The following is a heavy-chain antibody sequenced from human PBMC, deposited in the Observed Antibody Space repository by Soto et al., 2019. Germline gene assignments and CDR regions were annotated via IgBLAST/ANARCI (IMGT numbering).Heavy chain of an antibody. CDR1: GFTFSSYG. V-gene: IGHV3-33*01. CDR2: IWYDGSNK. Sequence: GGSLRLSXAASGFTFSSYGMHWVRQAPGKGLEWVAVIWYDGSNKYVADSMRGRFTISRDNAKNSLFLQMNSLRADDTAVYYCARDIDNRDYYYGLDVWGQGTTVTVSS. D-gene: IGHD1-20*01. CDR3: ARDIDNRDYYYGLDV. J-gene: IGHJ6*02.